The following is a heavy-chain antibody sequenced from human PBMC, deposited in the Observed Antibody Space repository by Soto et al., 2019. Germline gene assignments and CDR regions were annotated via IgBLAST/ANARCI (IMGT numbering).Heavy chain of an antibody. D-gene: IGHD2-2*01. Sequence: GASVKVSCKASGYTFTSYGISWVRQAPGQGLEWMGWISAYNGNTNYAQKLQGRVTMTTDTSTSTAYMELRSLRSDDTAVYYCARDLKYCSSTSCFLGSWFDPWGQGTLVTVSS. CDR3: ARDLKYCSSTSCFLGSWFDP. CDR1: GYTFTSYG. CDR2: ISAYNGNT. V-gene: IGHV1-18*01. J-gene: IGHJ5*02.